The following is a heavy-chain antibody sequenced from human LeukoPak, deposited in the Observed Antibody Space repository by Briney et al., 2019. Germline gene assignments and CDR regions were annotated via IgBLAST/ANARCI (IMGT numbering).Heavy chain of an antibody. Sequence: GGSLRLSCVAAGFTFSSYEMNWVRQAPGKGLEWVSYISGSGNTIYYADSVKGRFTISRDNAKNSLYLQMNSLRGEDTAVYYCVRDRGINAMDVWGQGTTVTVSS. J-gene: IGHJ6*02. CDR2: ISGSGNTI. CDR3: VRDRGINAMDV. D-gene: IGHD2-15*01. CDR1: GFTFSSYE. V-gene: IGHV3-48*03.